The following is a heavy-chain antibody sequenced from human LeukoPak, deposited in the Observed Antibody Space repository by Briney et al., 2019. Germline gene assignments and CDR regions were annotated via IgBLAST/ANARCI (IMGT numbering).Heavy chain of an antibody. D-gene: IGHD3-16*01. CDR2: ITGDGGST. CDR3: ARSLGGYADS. J-gene: IGHJ4*02. V-gene: IGHV3-64*02. Sequence: GGTLRLSCAASGFTFSHYGMYCVRQAPGKELEYVSAITGDGGSTYYADSVKGRFIISRDNPKNTVYLQMGSLRAEDMAVYYCARSLGGYADSWGQGTLVTVSS. CDR1: GFTFSHYG.